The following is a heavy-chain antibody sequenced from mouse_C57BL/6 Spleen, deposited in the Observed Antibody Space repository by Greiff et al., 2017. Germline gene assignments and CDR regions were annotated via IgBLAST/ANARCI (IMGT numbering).Heavy chain of an antibody. CDR2: IDPETGGT. V-gene: IGHV1-15*01. Sequence: QVQLQQSGAELVRPGASVTLSCKASGYTFTDYEMHWVKQTPVHGLEWIGAIDPETGGTAYNQKFKGKAILTADKSSSTAYMELRSLTSEDSAVYYCTRWDTTVVYWYFDVWGTGTTVTVSS. CDR3: TRWDTTVVYWYFDV. CDR1: GYTFTDYE. D-gene: IGHD1-1*01. J-gene: IGHJ1*03.